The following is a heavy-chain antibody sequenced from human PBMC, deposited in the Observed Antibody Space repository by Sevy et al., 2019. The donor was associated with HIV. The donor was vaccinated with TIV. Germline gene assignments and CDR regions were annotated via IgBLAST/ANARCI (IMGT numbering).Heavy chain of an antibody. CDR1: GYTFTGYY. Sequence: ASVKVSCKASGYTFTGYYMHWVRQAPGQGLEWMGRINPNSGGTNYAQKFRGRVTMTRDTSISTAYMELSRLRSDDTAVYDCARDREVTSYYYYSMDVWGQGTTVTVSS. CDR2: INPNSGGT. D-gene: IGHD4-17*01. CDR3: ARDREVTSYYYYSMDV. J-gene: IGHJ6*02. V-gene: IGHV1-2*06.